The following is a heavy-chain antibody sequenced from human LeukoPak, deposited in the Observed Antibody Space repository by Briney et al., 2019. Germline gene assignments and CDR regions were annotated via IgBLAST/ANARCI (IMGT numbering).Heavy chain of an antibody. CDR3: VKDLGPVGATMPDD. J-gene: IGHJ4*02. Sequence: SCKASGGTFSSYAMHWVRQAPGKGLEYVSAISSNGGSTYYADSVKGRFTISRDNSKNTLYLQMSSLRAEDTAVYYCVKDLGPVGATMPDDWGQGTLVTVSS. D-gene: IGHD1-26*01. CDR2: ISSNGGST. CDR1: GGTFSSYA. V-gene: IGHV3-64D*06.